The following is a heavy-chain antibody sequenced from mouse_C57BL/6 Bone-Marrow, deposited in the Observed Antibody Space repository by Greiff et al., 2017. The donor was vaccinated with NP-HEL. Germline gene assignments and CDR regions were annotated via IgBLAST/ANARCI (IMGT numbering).Heavy chain of an antibody. CDR2: ISSGSSTI. CDR1: GFTFSDYG. CDR3: AQLGRGY. V-gene: IGHV5-17*01. Sequence: DVHLVESGGGLVKPGGSLKFSCAASGFTFSDYGMHWVRQAPEKGLEWVAYISSGSSTIYYADTVKGRFTISRDNATNTLFLQLTSLRSEDTAMYYCAQLGRGYWGQGTTLTVAS. J-gene: IGHJ2*01. D-gene: IGHD4-1*02.